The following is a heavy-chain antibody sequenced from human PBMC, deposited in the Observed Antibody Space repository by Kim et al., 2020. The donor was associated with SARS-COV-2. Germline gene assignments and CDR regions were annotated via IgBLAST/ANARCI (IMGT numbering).Heavy chain of an antibody. Sequence: SETLSLTCTVSGGSISRSSYYWGWIRQPPGKGLEGIGSIDKSGNTYYNLSLQSRVTISVDKYKNQFSLNLKSVTAADTAVYYCASICSGGSCHSARSAYYGMDVWGQGTTVTVSS. CDR3: ASICSGGSCHSARSAYYGMDV. J-gene: IGHJ6*02. CDR1: GGSISRSSYY. CDR2: IDKSGNT. D-gene: IGHD2-15*01. V-gene: IGHV4-39*01.